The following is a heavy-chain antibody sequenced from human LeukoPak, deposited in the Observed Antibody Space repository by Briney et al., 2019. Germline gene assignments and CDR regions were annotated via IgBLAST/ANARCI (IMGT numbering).Heavy chain of an antibody. CDR1: GGSISSGGYS. CDR3: ASRRGGYYDSSGPPDY. CDR2: IYHSGST. J-gene: IGHJ4*02. V-gene: IGHV4-30-2*01. D-gene: IGHD3-22*01. Sequence: PSETLSLTCAVSGGSISSGGYSWRWIRQPPGKGLEWIGYIYHSGSTYYNPSLKRRVTISVDRSKNQFSLKLSSVTAADTGVYYCASRRGGYYDSSGPPDYWGQGTLVSVSS.